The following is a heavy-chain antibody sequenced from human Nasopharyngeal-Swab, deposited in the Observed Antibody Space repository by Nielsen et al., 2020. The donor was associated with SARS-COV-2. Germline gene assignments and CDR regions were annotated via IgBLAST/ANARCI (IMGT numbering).Heavy chain of an antibody. Sequence: SETLSLTCTVSGRSVSSGSYYWSWIRQPPGKGLEWIGYIYYSGSTNYNPSLKSRVTISVDTSKNQFSLKLSSVTAADTAVYYCARDHYGSGSPSMDVWGQGTTVTVSS. V-gene: IGHV4-61*01. CDR1: GRSVSSGSYY. J-gene: IGHJ6*02. CDR2: IYYSGST. CDR3: ARDHYGSGSPSMDV. D-gene: IGHD3-10*01.